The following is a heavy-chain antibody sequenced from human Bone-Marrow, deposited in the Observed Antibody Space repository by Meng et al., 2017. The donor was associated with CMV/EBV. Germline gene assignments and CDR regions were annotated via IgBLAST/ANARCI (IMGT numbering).Heavy chain of an antibody. D-gene: IGHD3-16*02. CDR3: ASYPPNYVWGSYRYTWFDP. CDR2: ISSSSYI. CDR1: GFTFSSYS. Sequence: ETLSLTCAASGFTFSSYSMNWVRQAPGKGLEWVSSISSSSYIYYADSVKGRFTISRDNAKNSLYLQMNSLRAEDTAVYYCASYPPNYVWGSYRYTWFDPWGQGTLVTVSS. J-gene: IGHJ5*02. V-gene: IGHV3-21*01.